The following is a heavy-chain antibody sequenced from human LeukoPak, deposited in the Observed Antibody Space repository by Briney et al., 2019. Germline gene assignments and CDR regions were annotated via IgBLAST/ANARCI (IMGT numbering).Heavy chain of an antibody. CDR2: FSVSSGNT. CDR1: GFTFSSYE. CDR3: VKRPEVGGTSGKYFDH. J-gene: IGHJ4*02. D-gene: IGHD1-26*01. V-gene: IGHV3-23*01. Sequence: GGSLRLSCAASGFTFSSYEMNWVRLAPGKGLEWVSTFSVSSGNTYYADSVRGRFTISRDTSKNTLYLQMSSLRADDTAVYYCVKRPEVGGTSGKYFDHWGQGTPVTVSA.